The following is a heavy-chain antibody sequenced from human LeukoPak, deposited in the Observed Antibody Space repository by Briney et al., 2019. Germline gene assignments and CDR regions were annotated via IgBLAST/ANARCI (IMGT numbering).Heavy chain of an antibody. CDR2: IIPILGIG. J-gene: IGHJ4*02. D-gene: IGHD3-16*02. Sequence: SVKVSCKASGDTFSSYTISWVRQAPGQGLEWMGRIIPILGIGNYAQKFQGRVTITADKSTSTAYMELSSLRSEDTAVYYCAGSRLGELSPFDYWGQGTLVTVSS. CDR3: AGSRLGELSPFDY. CDR1: GDTFSSYT. V-gene: IGHV1-69*02.